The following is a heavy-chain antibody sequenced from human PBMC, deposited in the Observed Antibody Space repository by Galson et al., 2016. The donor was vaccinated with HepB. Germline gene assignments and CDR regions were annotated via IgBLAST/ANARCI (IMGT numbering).Heavy chain of an antibody. V-gene: IGHV3-53*01. CDR1: GFTFRSYA. J-gene: IGHJ4*02. CDR3: ARGGNYGYT. CDR2: IYSGGGT. D-gene: IGHD1-26*01. Sequence: SLRLSCAASGFTFRSYALHWVRQAPGKGLEWVSLIYSGGGTHYVDSVKGRFIISRDNSKNTLYLQMNSLRVEDTAVYYCARGGNYGYTWGLGTLVTVSS.